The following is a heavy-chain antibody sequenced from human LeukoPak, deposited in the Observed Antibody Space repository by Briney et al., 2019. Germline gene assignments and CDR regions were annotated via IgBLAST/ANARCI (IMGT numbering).Heavy chain of an antibody. D-gene: IGHD6-13*01. V-gene: IGHV4-59*01. CDR3: ATGYSSTWYYFDY. J-gene: IGHJ4*02. CDR2: IYHSGST. Sequence: SETLSLTCTVSGDSISSYYWSWIRQPPGKRLEWIGYIYHSGSTNYNPSLKSRVTISADTSKYQFSLKLSSVTAADTAVYYRATGYSSTWYYFDYWGQGTLVTVSS. CDR1: GDSISSYY.